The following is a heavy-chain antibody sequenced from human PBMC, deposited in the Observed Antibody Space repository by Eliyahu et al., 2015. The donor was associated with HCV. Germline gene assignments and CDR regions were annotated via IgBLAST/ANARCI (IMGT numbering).Heavy chain of an antibody. CDR3: ARHLPSSWSRVPFDY. J-gene: IGHJ4*02. CDR2: IYYSGST. CDR1: XGSISSSSYY. D-gene: IGHD6-13*01. V-gene: IGHV4-39*01. Sequence: QLQLQESGPGLVKPSETLSLTCTVPXGSISSSSYYWGWIRQPPGKGLEWIGSIYYSGSTYYNPSLKSRVTISVDTSKNQFSLKLSSVTAADTAVYYCARHLPSSWSRVPFDYWGQGTLVTVSS.